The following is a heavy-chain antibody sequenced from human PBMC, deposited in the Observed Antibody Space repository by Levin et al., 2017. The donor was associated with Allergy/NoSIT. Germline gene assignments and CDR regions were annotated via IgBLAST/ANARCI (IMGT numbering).Heavy chain of an antibody. J-gene: IGHJ4*02. CDR3: ARDADTSLDY. CDR1: GCTFISYA. CDR2: IIPILGIA. V-gene: IGHV1-69*04. Sequence: SVKVSCKASGCTFISYAISWVRQAPGQGLEWMGRIIPILGIANYAQKFQGRVTITADKSTSTAYMELSSLRSEDTAVYYCARDADTSLDYWGQGTLVTVSS.